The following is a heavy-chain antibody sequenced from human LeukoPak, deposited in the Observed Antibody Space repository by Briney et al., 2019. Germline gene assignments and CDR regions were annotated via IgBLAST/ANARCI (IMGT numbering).Heavy chain of an antibody. CDR3: ARGGAAAAADY. V-gene: IGHV4-59*11. J-gene: IGHJ4*02. D-gene: IGHD6-13*01. CDR1: SGSISSHY. Sequence: SETLSLTCTVSSGSISSHYWSWIRQPPGKGLEWIGYIYYSGSTNYNPSLKSRVTMSVDTSKNQFSLKLSSVTAADTAVYYCARGGAAAAADYWGQGTLVTVSS. CDR2: IYYSGST.